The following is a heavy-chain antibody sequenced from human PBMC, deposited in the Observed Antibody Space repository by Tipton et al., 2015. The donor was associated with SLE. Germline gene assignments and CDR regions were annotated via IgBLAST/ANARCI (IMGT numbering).Heavy chain of an antibody. D-gene: IGHD3-16*01. CDR2: ISYDGSNK. J-gene: IGHJ4*02. Sequence: SLRLSCAASAFTFSSYAMHWVRQAPGKGLEWVAVISYDGSNKYYADSVKGRFTISRDNSKNTLYLQMNSLRAEDTAVYYCARSLIPILSPFASWGQGTLVTVSP. CDR1: AFTFSSYA. CDR3: ARSLIPILSPFAS. V-gene: IGHV3-30*04.